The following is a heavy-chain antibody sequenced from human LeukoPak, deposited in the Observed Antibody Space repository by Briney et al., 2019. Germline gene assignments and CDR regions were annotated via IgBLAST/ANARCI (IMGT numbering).Heavy chain of an antibody. CDR3: AKDSPHLGSSSWYGDAFDI. V-gene: IGHV3-23*01. Sequence: PGGSLRLSCAASGFTFSSYAMSWVRQAPGKGLEWVSAISGSGGSTYYADSVKGRFTISRDNSKNTLYLQMNSLRAEDTAVYYCAKDSPHLGSSSWYGDAFDIWGQGTMVTVSS. CDR1: GFTFSSYA. CDR2: ISGSGGST. J-gene: IGHJ3*02. D-gene: IGHD6-13*01.